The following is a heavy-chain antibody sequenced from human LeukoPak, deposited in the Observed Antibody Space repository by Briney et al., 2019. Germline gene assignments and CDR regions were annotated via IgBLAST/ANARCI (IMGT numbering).Heavy chain of an antibody. J-gene: IGHJ4*02. V-gene: IGHV3-30*04. D-gene: IGHD3-9*01. CDR1: GFIFSSYA. CDR2: ISYDGSHK. Sequence: GGSLRLSCAASGFIFSSYAMHWVRQAPGKGLEWVAVISYDGSHKYYADSVKGRFTISRDNSKNTLYLQMNSLRAEDTAVYYCASRYTPTYYDILTGTDYFDYWGQGTLVTVSS. CDR3: ASRYTPTYYDILTGTDYFDY.